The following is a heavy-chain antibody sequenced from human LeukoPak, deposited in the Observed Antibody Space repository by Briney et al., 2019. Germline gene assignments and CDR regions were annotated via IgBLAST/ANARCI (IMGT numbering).Heavy chain of an antibody. CDR1: GFTFSSYG. V-gene: IGHV3-30*18. CDR2: ISYDGSNK. CDR3: AKDQDIVVVVGDDYGMDV. D-gene: IGHD2-15*01. Sequence: GGSLRLSCAASGFTFSSYGMHWVRQAPGKGLEWVAVISYDGSNKYYADSVKGRFTISRDNSKNTLYLQMNSLRAEDTAVYYCAKDQDIVVVVGDDYGMDVWGQGTTVTVSS. J-gene: IGHJ6*02.